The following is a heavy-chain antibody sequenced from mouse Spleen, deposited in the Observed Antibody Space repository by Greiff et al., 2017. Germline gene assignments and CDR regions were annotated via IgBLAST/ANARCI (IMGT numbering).Heavy chain of an antibody. V-gene: IGHV1-59*01. J-gene: IGHJ2*01. Sequence: QVQLQQPGAELVRPGTSVKLSCKASGYTFTSYWMHWVKQRPGQGLEWIGVIDPSDSYTNYNQKFKGKATLTVDTSSSTAYMQLSSLTSEDSAVYYCARFKYGNFPFDYWGQGTTLTVSS. CDR2: IDPSDSYT. D-gene: IGHD2-1*01. CDR3: ARFKYGNFPFDY. CDR1: GYTFTSYW.